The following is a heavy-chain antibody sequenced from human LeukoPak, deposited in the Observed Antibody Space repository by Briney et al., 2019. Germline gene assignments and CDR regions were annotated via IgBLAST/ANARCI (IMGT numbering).Heavy chain of an antibody. J-gene: IGHJ4*02. CDR3: ARDPYTVTTGPAIPV. D-gene: IGHD4-17*01. CDR2: IYYSGST. Sequence: SETLSLTCTVSGGSISSYYWSWIRQPPGKGLEWIGYIYYSGSTNYNPSLKSRVTISVDTSKNQFSLKLSSVTAADTAVYYCARDPYTVTTGPAIPVWGQGTLVTVSS. V-gene: IGHV4-59*01. CDR1: GGSISSYY.